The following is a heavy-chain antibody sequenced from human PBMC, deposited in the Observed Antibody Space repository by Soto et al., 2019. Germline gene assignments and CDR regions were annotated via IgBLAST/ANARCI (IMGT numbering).Heavy chain of an antibody. CDR2: ISYDGSNK. Sequence: GGSLRLSCAASGFTFSSYGMHWVRQAPGKGLEWVAVISYDGSNKYYADSLKGRFTISRDNSKNTLYLQMNSLRAEDTAVYYCAKGSSREYYYDSSWGQGTLVTVSS. CDR1: GFTFSSYG. D-gene: IGHD3-22*01. CDR3: AKGSSREYYYDSS. V-gene: IGHV3-30*18. J-gene: IGHJ4*02.